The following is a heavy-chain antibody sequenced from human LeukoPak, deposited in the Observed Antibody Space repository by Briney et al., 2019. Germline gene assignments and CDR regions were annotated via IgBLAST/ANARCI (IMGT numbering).Heavy chain of an antibody. J-gene: IGHJ6*02. CDR2: IIPIFGTA. CDR1: GGTFSSYA. Sequence: ASVTVSCKASGGTFSSYAISWVRQAPGQGLEWMGGIIPIFGTANYAQKFQGRVTITADESTSTAYMELSSLRSEDTAVYYCARWTYLERYYYYGMDVWGQGTTVTVSS. D-gene: IGHD1-1*01. CDR3: ARWTYLERYYYYGMDV. V-gene: IGHV1-69*13.